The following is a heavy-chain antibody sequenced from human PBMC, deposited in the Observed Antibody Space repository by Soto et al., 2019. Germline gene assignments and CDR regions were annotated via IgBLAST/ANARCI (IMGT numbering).Heavy chain of an antibody. V-gene: IGHV6-1*01. D-gene: IGHD3-10*01. CDR3: ARERGFLSEAFDI. CDR2: TYYRSQWHN. CDR1: GDSVSSNSAT. Sequence: PSQTLSLTCAISGDSVSSNSATRNWIRQSPSRGLEWLGRTYYRSQWHNDYAESVKSRITINPDTSKNQFSLQLNSVTPEDTAVYYCARERGFLSEAFDIWGRGTMVTVSS. J-gene: IGHJ3*02.